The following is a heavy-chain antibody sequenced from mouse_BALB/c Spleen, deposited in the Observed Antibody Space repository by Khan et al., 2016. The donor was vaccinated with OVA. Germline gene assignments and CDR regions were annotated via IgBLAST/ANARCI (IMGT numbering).Heavy chain of an antibody. CDR2: IFPGSDTP. CDR3: ARGGYSVFAY. J-gene: IGHJ3*01. CDR1: GYTFTDYI. Sequence: QVQLQQPGPELVKPGASLKLSCKASGYTFTDYIIGWVRQSTRQGLEWIGDIFPGSDTPYYNEKFKDKATLTAEQSSNTAYMQLSSLTSEYSAVYFCARGGYSVFAYWGQGTLVTVSA. D-gene: IGHD2-14*01. V-gene: IGHV1-77*01.